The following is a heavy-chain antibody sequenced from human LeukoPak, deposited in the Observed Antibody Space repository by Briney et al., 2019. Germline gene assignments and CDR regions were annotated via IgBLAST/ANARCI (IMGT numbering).Heavy chain of an antibody. CDR2: TYHSGST. CDR3: ARGGSYGDFDY. D-gene: IGHD4-17*01. J-gene: IGHJ4*02. V-gene: IGHV4-30-2*01. Sequence: PSETLSLTCAVSGGSISSGGYSWSWIRQPPGKGLEWIGYTYHSGSTYYNPSLKSRVTISVDRSKNQFSLKLSSVTAADTAVYYCARGGSYGDFDYWGQGTLVTVSS. CDR1: GGSISSGGYS.